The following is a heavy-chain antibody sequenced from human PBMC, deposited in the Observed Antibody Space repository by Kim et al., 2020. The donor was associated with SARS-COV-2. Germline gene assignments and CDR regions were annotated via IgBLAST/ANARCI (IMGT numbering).Heavy chain of an antibody. CDR2: ISGGGGSA. CDR1: GFTFTDYA. D-gene: IGHD4-17*01. CDR3: AKEWRMTTLTTGRDYFDK. Sequence: GGSLRLSCAASGFTFTDYAMNWVRQAPGKGLEWVSVISGGGGSAYYADSVKGRFTISRDNSKNTLYLQMNSLRAEDTALYYCAKEWRMTTLTTGRDYFDKWGQGTLVTVPS. J-gene: IGHJ4*02. V-gene: IGHV3-23*01.